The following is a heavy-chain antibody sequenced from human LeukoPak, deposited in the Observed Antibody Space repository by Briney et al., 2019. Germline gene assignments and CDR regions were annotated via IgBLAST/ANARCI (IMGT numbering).Heavy chain of an antibody. D-gene: IGHD6-19*01. CDR2: IRGSAEDT. Sequence: PGGSLRLSCEASGFRFGHFAMGWVRQAPGKGPMWLSPIRGSAEDTYYADSMKGRVIISRDNTRGTVYLEMKNLRVEDTAMYYCVKGIFATGWSNAFDFWGQGTMVGVS. J-gene: IGHJ3*01. CDR1: GFRFGHFA. V-gene: IGHV3-23*01. CDR3: VKGIFATGWSNAFDF.